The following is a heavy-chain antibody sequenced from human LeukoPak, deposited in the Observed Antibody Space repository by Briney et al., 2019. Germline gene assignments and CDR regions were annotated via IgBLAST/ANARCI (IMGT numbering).Heavy chain of an antibody. CDR3: AREGPFGWFGELITKRYYYYYYMDV. Sequence: ASVKVSCKASGYTFTNYYIHWVRQAPGQGLEWMGLINPGGGNTNYAQNFQGRVTMTRDTSASTVYMELSRLRSDDTAVYYCAREGPFGWFGELITKRYYYYYYMDVWGKGTTVTISS. D-gene: IGHD3-10*01. CDR1: GYTFTNYY. CDR2: INPGGGNT. J-gene: IGHJ6*03. V-gene: IGHV1-46*01.